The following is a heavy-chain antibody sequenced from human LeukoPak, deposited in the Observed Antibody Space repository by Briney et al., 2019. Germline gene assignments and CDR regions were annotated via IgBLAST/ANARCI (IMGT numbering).Heavy chain of an antibody. CDR3: ARVGRSGYTKDY. CDR2: ISSSSTI. J-gene: IGHJ4*02. Sequence: GGSLSLSCAASGFAFSTYSIDWVRQAPGKGLEWLSYISSSSTICYADSVKGRFTVSRDNAENLVYLQMNSLGAEDTAVYYCARVGRSGYTKDYWGQGTLVTVAS. V-gene: IGHV3-48*04. CDR1: GFAFSTYS. D-gene: IGHD5-12*01.